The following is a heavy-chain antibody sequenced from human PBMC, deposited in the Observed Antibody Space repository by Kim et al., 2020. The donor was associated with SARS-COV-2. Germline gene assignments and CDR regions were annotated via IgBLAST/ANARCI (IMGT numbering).Heavy chain of an antibody. CDR2: IKSKTDGGTT. CDR3: TTNYYEGDAFDI. J-gene: IGHJ3*02. CDR1: GFTFSNAW. D-gene: IGHD3-22*01. V-gene: IGHV3-15*01. Sequence: GGSLRLSCAASGFTFSNAWMSWVRQAPGKGLEWVGRIKSKTDGGTTDYAAPVKGRFTISRDDSKNTLYLQMNSLKTEDTAVYYCTTNYYEGDAFDIWGQGTMVTVSS.